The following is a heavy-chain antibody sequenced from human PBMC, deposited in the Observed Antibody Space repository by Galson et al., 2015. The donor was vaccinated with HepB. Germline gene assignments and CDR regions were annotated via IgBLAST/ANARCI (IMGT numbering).Heavy chain of an antibody. CDR3: TTFLEMTTVQY. J-gene: IGHJ4*02. Sequence: SLRLSCAASGFSFTGSAIHWVRQASGKGLEWVGRIKKKNEGGTTDYAAPVKGRFTISRDDSKNTLYLEMNSLKTEDTALYYCTTFLEMTTVQYWGQGTLVTVSS. CDR2: IKKKNEGGTT. CDR1: GFSFTGSA. D-gene: IGHD4-11*01. V-gene: IGHV3-15*01.